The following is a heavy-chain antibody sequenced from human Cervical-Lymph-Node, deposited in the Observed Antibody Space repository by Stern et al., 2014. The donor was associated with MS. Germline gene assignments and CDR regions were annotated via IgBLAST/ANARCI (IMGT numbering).Heavy chain of an antibody. CDR1: GFTFSTYG. CDR3: ARDSYSSGWSSNTGGMDV. D-gene: IGHD6-19*01. CDR2: ISYDGINK. J-gene: IGHJ6*02. Sequence: QVQLVQSGGGVVQPGRSLRLSCAASGFTFSTYGLHWVRQAPGKGLEWMAVISYDGINKYYAESVKGRFTISRDNSKNTSYLQLNNLRVEDTAVYYCARDSYSSGWSSNTGGMDVWGQGTTVTVSS. V-gene: IGHV3-30-3*01.